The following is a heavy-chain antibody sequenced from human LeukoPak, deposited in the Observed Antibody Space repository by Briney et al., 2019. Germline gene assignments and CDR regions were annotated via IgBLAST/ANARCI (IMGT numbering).Heavy chain of an antibody. J-gene: IGHJ4*02. D-gene: IGHD3-3*01. Sequence: ASVKVSCKASGYTFTSYGISWVRQAPGQGLEWMGWISAYNGNTNYARKLQGRVTMTTDTSTSTAYMELRSLRSDDTAVYYCARGPITIFGVVIPFGYWGQGTLVTVSS. CDR3: ARGPITIFGVVIPFGY. CDR2: ISAYNGNT. V-gene: IGHV1-18*01. CDR1: GYTFTSYG.